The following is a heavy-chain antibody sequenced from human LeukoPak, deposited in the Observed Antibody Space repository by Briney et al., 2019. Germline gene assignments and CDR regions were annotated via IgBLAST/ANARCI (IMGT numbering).Heavy chain of an antibody. V-gene: IGHV3-23*01. Sequence: GGSLRLSCAASGFTFSSYAMSWVRQAPGKGLEWVSGISGSGGTKYNADSVKGRFTLSRDNSKNTLYLQINSLGAEDTAVYYCAKAKYSSGWYYGLDVWGQGTTVTVSS. CDR2: ISGSGGTK. J-gene: IGHJ6*02. CDR3: AKAKYSSGWYYGLDV. D-gene: IGHD6-19*01. CDR1: GFTFSSYA.